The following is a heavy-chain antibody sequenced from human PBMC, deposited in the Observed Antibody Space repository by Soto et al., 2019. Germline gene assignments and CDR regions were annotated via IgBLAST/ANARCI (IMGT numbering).Heavy chain of an antibody. V-gene: IGHV3-23*01. CDR3: AKVRRPDIVVGGRVDV. J-gene: IGHJ6*02. Sequence: PGGSLRLSCAASGFTFSSYAMSWVRQAPGKGLEWVSAISGSGGSTYYADSVKGRFTISRDNSKNTLYLQMNSLRAEDTAVYYCAKVRRPDIVVGGRVDVWGQGTTVTVSS. D-gene: IGHD2-2*01. CDR2: ISGSGGST. CDR1: GFTFSSYA.